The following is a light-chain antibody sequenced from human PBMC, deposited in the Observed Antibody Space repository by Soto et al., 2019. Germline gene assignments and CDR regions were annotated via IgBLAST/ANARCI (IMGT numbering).Light chain of an antibody. CDR1: SSDVGDYNY. Sequence: QSALTQPASVSGSPGQSITISCTGASSDVGDYNYVSWYQHHPGKAPKLVIYDVSSRPSGVSGRFSGSKSGNTASLTISGLQAEDEADYSCSSYATSSTREWVFGGGTKLTVL. CDR2: DVS. V-gene: IGLV2-14*03. CDR3: SSYATSSTREWV. J-gene: IGLJ3*02.